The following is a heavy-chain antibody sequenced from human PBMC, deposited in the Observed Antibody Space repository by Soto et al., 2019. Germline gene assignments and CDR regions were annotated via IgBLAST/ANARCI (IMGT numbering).Heavy chain of an antibody. CDR1: GFTFRSYA. V-gene: IGHV3-30-3*01. CDR2: ISYDGSNK. D-gene: IGHD2-15*01. CDR3: ARGDREDIAVVVGARPVEYGVDV. J-gene: IGHJ6*02. Sequence: QVQLVESGGGVVQPGRSLRLSCAASGFTFRSYAMHWVRQAPGKGLECVAVISYDGSNKFYRDSVKGRFTISRDNSKNTLYLQINSLRYEDTAVYYCARGDREDIAVVVGARPVEYGVDVWGQGTTVTVSS.